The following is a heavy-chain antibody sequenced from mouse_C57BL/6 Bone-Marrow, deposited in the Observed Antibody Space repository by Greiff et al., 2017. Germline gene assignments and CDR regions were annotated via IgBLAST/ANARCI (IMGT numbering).Heavy chain of an antibody. V-gene: IGHV14-4*01. Sequence: VQLQQSGAELVRPGASVKLSCTASGFNIKDDYMHWVKQRPEQGLEWIGWIDPENGDTDYASKFQGKATITADTSSNTAYLQLSSLTSEDTAVYYCTTAAYYYGSSYYAMDYWGQGTSVTVSS. CDR1: GFNIKDDY. CDR2: IDPENGDT. D-gene: IGHD1-1*01. J-gene: IGHJ4*01. CDR3: TTAAYYYGSSYYAMDY.